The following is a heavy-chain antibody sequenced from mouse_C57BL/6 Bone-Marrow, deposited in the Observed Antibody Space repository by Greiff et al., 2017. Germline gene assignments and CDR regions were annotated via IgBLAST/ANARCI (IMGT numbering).Heavy chain of an antibody. D-gene: IGHD1-1*01. CDR3: ARRGRRGYFDV. CDR1: GFTFSSSG. Sequence: DVKLVESGGDLVKPGGSLKLSCAASGFTFSSSGMSWVRQTPDKRLEWVATISSGGSYTYYPDSVKGRFTISRDNAKNTLYLQMSSLKSEDTAMYYCARRGRRGYFDVWGTGTTVTVSS. CDR2: ISSGGSYT. V-gene: IGHV5-6*02. J-gene: IGHJ1*03.